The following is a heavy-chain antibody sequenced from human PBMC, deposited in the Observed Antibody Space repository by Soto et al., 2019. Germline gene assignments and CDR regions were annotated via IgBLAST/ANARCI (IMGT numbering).Heavy chain of an antibody. CDR3: ATGGGRFNYGMDV. V-gene: IGHV4-59*01. D-gene: IGHD3-10*01. Sequence: PSETLSLTCTVSGGSLRGYSWSWIRQSPGKGLEWIGYVYSGGGTNYSPSFMGRVTISVDTTYNQFSLKLNSVTAADTAVYYCATGGGRFNYGMDVWGQGTTVTVSS. CDR2: VYSGGGT. CDR1: GGSLRGYS. J-gene: IGHJ6*02.